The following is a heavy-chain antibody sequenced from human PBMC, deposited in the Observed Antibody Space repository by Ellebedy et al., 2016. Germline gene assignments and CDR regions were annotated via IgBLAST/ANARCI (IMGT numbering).Heavy chain of an antibody. CDR3: ARDDRDGYNLGLDY. CDR1: GNSVSSRRYF. V-gene: IGHV4-39*07. Sequence: SETLSLXXSFSGNSVSSRRYFWGWIRQPPGKGLEWIASIYYSGTTHYNPSLKSRVTISLDTSKNQFSLKLSSVTAADTAVYYCARDDRDGYNLGLDYWGQGTLVTVSS. CDR2: IYYSGTT. J-gene: IGHJ4*02. D-gene: IGHD5-24*01.